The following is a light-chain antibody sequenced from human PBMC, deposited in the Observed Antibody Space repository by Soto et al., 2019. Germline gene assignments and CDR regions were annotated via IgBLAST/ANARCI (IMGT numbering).Light chain of an antibody. J-gene: IGKJ1*01. V-gene: IGKV3-20*01. Sequence: EIVLTQSPATLPLSPGERATLSCRASQSVGSYLAWYQQKPGQAPRLLIYDASSRATGVPDRFSGSGSGTDFTLTITRLEPDDFAVYYCQQYGTSPRTFGQGTKVDIK. CDR1: QSVGSY. CDR2: DAS. CDR3: QQYGTSPRT.